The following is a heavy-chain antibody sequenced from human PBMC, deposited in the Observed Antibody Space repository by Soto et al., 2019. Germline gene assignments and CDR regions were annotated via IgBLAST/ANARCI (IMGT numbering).Heavy chain of an antibody. CDR2: INSDGSST. CDR1: GFTFSSFW. CDR3: ARDRGAGYFDY. Sequence: VGSLRLSCAASGFTFSSFWMHWVRQAPGKGLVWVSRINSDGSSTSYADSVKGRFSISRDNSKNTLYLQMNSLRAEDTAVYYCARDRGAGYFDYWGQGKMVPASS. J-gene: IGHJ4*02. V-gene: IGHV3-74*01.